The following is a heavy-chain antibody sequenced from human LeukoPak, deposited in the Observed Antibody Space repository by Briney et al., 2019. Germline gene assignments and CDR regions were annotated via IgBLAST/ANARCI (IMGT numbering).Heavy chain of an antibody. D-gene: IGHD3-10*01. CDR3: AREVHYYGSGSYFPIDY. J-gene: IGHJ4*02. CDR1: GFTFSSYG. V-gene: IGHV3-30*02. CDR2: IRYDGSNK. Sequence: GGSLRLSCTASGFTFSSYGMHWVRQAPGKGLEWVTFIRYDGSNKYYADSVKGRFTISRDSSKNTLYLQMISLRAEDTALYYCAREVHYYGSGSYFPIDYWGQGTLVTVSS.